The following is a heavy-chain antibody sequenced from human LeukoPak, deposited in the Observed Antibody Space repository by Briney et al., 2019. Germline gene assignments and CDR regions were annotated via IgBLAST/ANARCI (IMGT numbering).Heavy chain of an antibody. CDR2: ISFDGSNK. CDR1: GFTFSGYT. D-gene: IGHD1-26*01. CDR3: ARDTLWE. V-gene: IGHV3-30-3*01. J-gene: IGHJ4*02. Sequence: QPGGSLRLSCAASGFTFSGYTMHWVRQAPGKGLEWVAVISFDGSNKYYGDSVKGRFTISRDNSKNTLYLQMNSLRPDDTAIYYCARDTLWEWGQGTLVTVSS.